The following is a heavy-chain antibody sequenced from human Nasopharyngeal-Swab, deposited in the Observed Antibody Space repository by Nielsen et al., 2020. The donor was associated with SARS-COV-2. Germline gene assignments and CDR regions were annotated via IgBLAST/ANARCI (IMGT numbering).Heavy chain of an antibody. Sequence: SLKIPCAASRFTFSSYAMHWDRQAPGHGLECVAVISYERSNKYYADSVKGRFTISSDNSKNTLYLQMNTLRAEDTAVYYCARGLPPMDVWGQGTTVTVSS. CDR3: ARGLPPMDV. CDR2: ISYERSNK. V-gene: IGHV3-30-3*01. CDR1: RFTFSSYA. J-gene: IGHJ6*02.